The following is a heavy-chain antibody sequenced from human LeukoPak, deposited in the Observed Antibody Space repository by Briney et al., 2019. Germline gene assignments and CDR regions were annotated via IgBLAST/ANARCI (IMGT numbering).Heavy chain of an antibody. Sequence: ASVKVSCKASGYTFTGYHMHWVRQASGQGLEWMGWINPNSGRTNYAQKFQGWVTMTRDTSISTAYMELSRLRSDDTAVYYCARERVRGDRYFYYFDYWGQGTLVTVSS. CDR3: ARERVRGDRYFYYFDY. J-gene: IGHJ4*02. CDR2: INPNSGRT. V-gene: IGHV1-2*04. CDR1: GYTFTGYH. D-gene: IGHD3-10*02.